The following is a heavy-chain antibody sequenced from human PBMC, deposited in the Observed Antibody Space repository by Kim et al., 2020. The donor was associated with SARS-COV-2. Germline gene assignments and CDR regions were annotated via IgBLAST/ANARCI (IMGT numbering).Heavy chain of an antibody. CDR1: GFTFSSYA. V-gene: IGHV3-23*01. CDR3: AKDAAVARHYYYYYMDV. D-gene: IGHD6-13*01. CDR2: ISGSGGST. J-gene: IGHJ6*03. Sequence: GGSLRLSCAASGFTFSSYAMSWVRQAPGKGLEWVSAISGSGGSTYYADSVKGRFTISRDNSKNTLYLQMNSLRAEDTAVYYCAKDAAVARHYYYYYMDVWGKGTTVTVSS.